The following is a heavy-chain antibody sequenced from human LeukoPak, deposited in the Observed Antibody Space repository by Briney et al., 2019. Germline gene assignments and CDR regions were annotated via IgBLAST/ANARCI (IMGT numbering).Heavy chain of an antibody. CDR3: ARDYYDSSGYYYVDY. J-gene: IGHJ4*02. CDR2: IWYDGSNK. Sequence: GGSLRLSCAASGFTFSSYDMHWVRQAPGKGLEWVAVIWYDGSNKYYADSVQGRFTISRDNSKNTLYLQMNSLRAEDTAVYCCARDYYDSSGYYYVDYWGQGTLVTVSS. V-gene: IGHV3-33*01. D-gene: IGHD3-22*01. CDR1: GFTFSSYD.